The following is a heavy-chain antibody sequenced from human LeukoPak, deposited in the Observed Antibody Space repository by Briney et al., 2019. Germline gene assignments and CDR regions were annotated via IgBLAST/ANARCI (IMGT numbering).Heavy chain of an antibody. CDR2: IQYNGSNK. CDR3: AKALDGYSYYYYYMDV. J-gene: IGHJ6*03. Sequence: GGSLRLSCAASGFTFSSYGMHWVRQAPGKGLEWVTFIQYNGSNKYYADSVKGRFTISRDNSKNTLYLQMNSLRAEDTAVYYCAKALDGYSYYYYYMDVWGKGTTVTVSS. V-gene: IGHV3-30*02. D-gene: IGHD4-17*01. CDR1: GFTFSSYG.